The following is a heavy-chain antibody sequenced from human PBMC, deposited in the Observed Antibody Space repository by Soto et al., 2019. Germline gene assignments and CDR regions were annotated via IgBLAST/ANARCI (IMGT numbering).Heavy chain of an antibody. CDR1: GGSISSYY. CDR3: ARERTFLRNSSGWYYGHSYYYYMDV. CDR2: IYYSGST. V-gene: IGHV4-59*01. J-gene: IGHJ6*03. Sequence: SETLSLTCTVSGGSISSYYWSWIRQPPGKGLEWIGYIYYSGSTNYNPSLKSRVTISVDTSKNQFSLKLSSVTAADTAVYYCARERTFLRNSSGWYYGHSYYYYMDVWGKGTTVTVSS. D-gene: IGHD6-19*01.